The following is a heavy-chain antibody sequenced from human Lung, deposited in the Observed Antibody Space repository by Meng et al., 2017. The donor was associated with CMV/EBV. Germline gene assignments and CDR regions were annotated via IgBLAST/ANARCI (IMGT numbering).Heavy chain of an antibody. CDR1: GFNFGDYA. CDR3: RITGEPNYYYYYVMDF. V-gene: IGHV3-49*04. J-gene: IGHJ6*02. Sequence: SCTASGFNFGDYAMRRVRQAPGKGPGGGGFIRSKAYCGTTEYAASVKGRFTISRDDSKSIAYLQMNSLKTEDTAVYYCRITGEPNYYYYYVMDFWGQGXTVTVSS. D-gene: IGHD7-27*01. CDR2: IRSKAYCGTT.